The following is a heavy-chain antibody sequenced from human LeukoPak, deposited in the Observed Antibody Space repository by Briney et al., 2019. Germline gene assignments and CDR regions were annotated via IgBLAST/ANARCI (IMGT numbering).Heavy chain of an antibody. CDR2: INLYNGAT. Sequence: ASVKVSCKPTGYSFTAYYIFWLRQAPGQGLECMGWINLYNGATKYAQRFQSRVTMTRDTSISTAYMELSRLRSDDTATYYGASWAGGNEPVASFDYWGQGTLVTVSS. CDR1: GYSFTAYY. J-gene: IGHJ4*02. V-gene: IGHV1-2*02. D-gene: IGHD1-14*01. CDR3: ASWAGGNEPVASFDY.